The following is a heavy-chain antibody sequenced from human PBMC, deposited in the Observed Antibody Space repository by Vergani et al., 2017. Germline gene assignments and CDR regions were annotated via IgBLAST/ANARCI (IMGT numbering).Heavy chain of an antibody. CDR2: TYYRSKWYN. J-gene: IGHJ2*01. V-gene: IGHV6-1*01. D-gene: IGHD3-22*01. CDR3: ARHGITMIVVDHWYFDL. CDR1: GDSVSSNSAA. Sequence: QVQLQQSGPGLVKPSQTLSLTCAISGDSVSSNSAAWNWIRQSPSRGLEWLGRTYYRSKWYNDYAVSVNSRITINPDTSKNQFSLQLNSVTPEDTAVYYCARHGITMIVVDHWYFDLWGRGTLVTVSS.